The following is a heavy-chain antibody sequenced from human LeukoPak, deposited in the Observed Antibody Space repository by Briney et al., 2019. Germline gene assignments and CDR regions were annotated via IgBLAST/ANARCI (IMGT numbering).Heavy chain of an antibody. CDR2: ISWNSGSI. CDR1: GFTFDDYA. V-gene: IGHV3-9*01. Sequence: GRSLRLSCAASGFTFDDYAMHWVRQAPGKGLGWVSGISWNSGSIGYADSVKGRFTISRDNAKNSLYLQMNSLRAEDTALYYCAKDIGYSSSWYNDAFDIWGQGTMVTVSS. J-gene: IGHJ3*02. CDR3: AKDIGYSSSWYNDAFDI. D-gene: IGHD6-13*01.